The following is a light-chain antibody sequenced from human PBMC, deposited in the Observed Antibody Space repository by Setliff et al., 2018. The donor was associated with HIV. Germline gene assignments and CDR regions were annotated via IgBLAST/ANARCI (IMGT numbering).Light chain of an antibody. J-gene: IGLJ2*01. CDR1: SSDVGGYDY. CDR2: DVT. Sequence: SALTQPASVSGSPGQSITISCTGSSSDVGGYDYVSWYQQHPDKAPKLMIFDVTSRPSGVSNRFSGSKSGNTASLTISGLQAEDEAHYYCSSYGSGDTLLFGAGTKVTVL. CDR3: SSYGSGDTLL. V-gene: IGLV2-14*03.